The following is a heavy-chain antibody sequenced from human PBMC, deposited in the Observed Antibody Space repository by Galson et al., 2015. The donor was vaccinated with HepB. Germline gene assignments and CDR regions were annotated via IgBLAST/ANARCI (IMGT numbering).Heavy chain of an antibody. J-gene: IGHJ6*02. CDR3: ASQSHYYYYGMDV. CDR1: GFTLSSYS. CDR2: ISSSSSYI. Sequence: SLRFSCAASGFTLSSYSMNWVRQAPGKGLEWVSSISSSSSYIYYADSVKGRFTISRDNAKNSLYLQMNSLRAEDTAVYYCASQSHYYYYGMDVWGQGTTVTVSS. V-gene: IGHV3-21*01.